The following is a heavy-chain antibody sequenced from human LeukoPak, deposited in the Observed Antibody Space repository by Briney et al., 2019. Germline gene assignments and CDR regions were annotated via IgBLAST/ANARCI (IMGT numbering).Heavy chain of an antibody. V-gene: IGHV4-34*01. CDR1: GGSFSGYY. CDR3: ARGPTSSGFEY. J-gene: IGHJ4*02. D-gene: IGHD3-10*01. Sequence: SETLSLTCAVYGGSFSGYYWSWIRQPPGKGLEWIGEINHGGSTNYNPSLKSRVTISVDTSKKQFSLKLRSVTAADTAVYYCARGPTSSGFEYWGQGTLVTVSS. CDR2: INHGGST.